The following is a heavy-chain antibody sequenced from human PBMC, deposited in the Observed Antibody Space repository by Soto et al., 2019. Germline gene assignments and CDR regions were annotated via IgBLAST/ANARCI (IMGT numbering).Heavy chain of an antibody. D-gene: IGHD3-3*01. Sequence: GSLRLSCAASGFTFSNYGMSWVRQAPGKGLEWVSYISSSGSTIYYADSVKGRFTISRDNAKNSLYLQMNSLRAEDTAVYYCARVGITIFGVVIIRAHDAFDIWGQGTMVTVSS. J-gene: IGHJ3*02. V-gene: IGHV3-48*04. CDR2: ISSSGSTI. CDR3: ARVGITIFGVVIIRAHDAFDI. CDR1: GFTFSNYG.